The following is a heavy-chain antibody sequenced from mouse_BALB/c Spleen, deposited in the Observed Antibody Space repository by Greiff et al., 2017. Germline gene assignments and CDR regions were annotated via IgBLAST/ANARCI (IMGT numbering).Heavy chain of an antibody. CDR1: GFTFSSYT. CDR3: ARNYGSSFYYAMDY. Sequence: DVKLVESGGGLVQPGGSLKLSCAASGFTFSSYTMSWVRQTPEKRLEWVAYISNGGGSTYYPDTVKGRFIISRDNAKNTLYLQMSSLKSEDTAMYYCARNYGSSFYYAMDYWGQGTSVTVSS. J-gene: IGHJ4*01. V-gene: IGHV5-12-2*01. D-gene: IGHD1-1*01. CDR2: ISNGGGST.